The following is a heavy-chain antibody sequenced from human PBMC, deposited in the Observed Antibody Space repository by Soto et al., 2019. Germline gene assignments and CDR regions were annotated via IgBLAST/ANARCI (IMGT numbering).Heavy chain of an antibody. CDR1: GGSISSYY. V-gene: IGHV4-59*12. Sequence: PSETLSLTCTVSGGSISSYYWSWIRQPPGKGLEWIGYIYYSGSTNYNPSLKSRVTISVDTSKNQFSLKLSSVTAADTAVYYCARAGIAARQDYYYYYGMDVWGQGTTVTVSS. CDR2: IYYSGST. D-gene: IGHD6-6*01. CDR3: ARAGIAARQDYYYYYGMDV. J-gene: IGHJ6*02.